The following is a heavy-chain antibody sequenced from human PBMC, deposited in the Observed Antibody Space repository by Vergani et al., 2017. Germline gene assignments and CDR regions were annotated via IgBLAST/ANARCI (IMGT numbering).Heavy chain of an antibody. CDR1: DGSINSRSYY. Sequence: LLLQDSGPGQVKPSETLSLTCGVSDGSINSRSYYWAWIRQPPGKGLEWVSSVSGSSATPYYADSVKGRFIISRDNSKNTLHLQMNSLRADDTAVYYCTKGSRGYTGYFFDYWGQGTLATVSS. V-gene: IGHV3-23*01. CDR2: VSGSSATP. CDR3: TKGSRGYTGYFFDY. J-gene: IGHJ4*02. D-gene: IGHD5-12*01.